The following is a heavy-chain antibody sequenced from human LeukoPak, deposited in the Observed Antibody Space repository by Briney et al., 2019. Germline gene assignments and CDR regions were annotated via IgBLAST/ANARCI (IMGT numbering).Heavy chain of an antibody. CDR3: ARAATKKALGYCSGGSCYPAGY. CDR2: INPNSGGT. J-gene: IGHJ4*02. Sequence: ASVKVSCKASGYTFTGYYMHWVRQAPGQGLEWMGWINPNSGGTNYPQKFQGRVTMTRDTSISTAYMELSRLRSDDTAVYYCARAATKKALGYCSGGSCYPAGYWGQGTLVTVSS. D-gene: IGHD2-15*01. CDR1: GYTFTGYY. V-gene: IGHV1-2*02.